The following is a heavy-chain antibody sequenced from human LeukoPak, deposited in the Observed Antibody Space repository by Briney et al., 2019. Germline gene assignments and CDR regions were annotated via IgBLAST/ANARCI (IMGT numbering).Heavy chain of an antibody. CDR3: ARGWASSWYYFDF. J-gene: IGHJ4*02. V-gene: IGHV4-59*01. CDR1: GGSMRNYY. D-gene: IGHD2-2*01. CDR2: TYDSGSS. Sequence: PSETLSLTCAVSGGSMRNYYWSWIRQPPGKGLEWIGYTYDSGSSSYNPSLRSRVSISIDTSKNQFSLNLSSVTAAATAVYYCARGWASSWYYFDFWGQGTLVTVSS.